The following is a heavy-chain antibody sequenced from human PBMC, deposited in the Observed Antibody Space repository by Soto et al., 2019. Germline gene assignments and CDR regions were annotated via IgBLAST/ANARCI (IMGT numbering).Heavy chain of an antibody. J-gene: IGHJ4*02. Sequence: QVQLVQSGAEVKKPGASVKVSCRASGYTFTSYDINWVRQATGQGLEWMGWMNPNSGNTGYAQKFQGRVTMTRNTSISTAYMELSSLRSEDTAVYYCALYYYDSSGQYYFDYWGQGTLVTVSS. D-gene: IGHD3-22*01. CDR3: ALYYYDSSGQYYFDY. CDR1: GYTFTSYD. CDR2: MNPNSGNT. V-gene: IGHV1-8*01.